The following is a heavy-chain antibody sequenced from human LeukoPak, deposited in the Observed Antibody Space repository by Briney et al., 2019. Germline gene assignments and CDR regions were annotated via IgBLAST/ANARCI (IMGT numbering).Heavy chain of an antibody. CDR3: GRAQNGASDI. J-gene: IGHJ3*02. CDR1: GFHFSNFW. Sequence: QSGGSLRHSCSASGFHFSNFWMPWVPQAPRRGLEWVANIKPNGGERSLADSLKGRFTISRDNAERSVYLQMNGLRAEDTAVDFCGRAQNGASDIWGRGTIVTVSS. CDR2: IKPNGGER. D-gene: IGHD3-10*01. V-gene: IGHV3-7*01.